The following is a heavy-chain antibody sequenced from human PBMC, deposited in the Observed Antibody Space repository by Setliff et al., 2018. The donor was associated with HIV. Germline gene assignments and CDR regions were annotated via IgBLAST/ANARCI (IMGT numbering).Heavy chain of an antibody. CDR3: ARDLGRLVRGVGGWFDP. V-gene: IGHV7-4-1*02. J-gene: IGHJ5*02. D-gene: IGHD3-10*01. Sequence: ASVKVSCKASGYTFTNYDINWVRQAPGQGLEWMGWINTNTGNPTYAQGFTGRFVFSLDTSVSTAYLQISSLKAEDTAVYYCARDLGRLVRGVGGWFDPCGQGTLVTVSS. CDR2: INTNTGNP. CDR1: GYTFTNYD.